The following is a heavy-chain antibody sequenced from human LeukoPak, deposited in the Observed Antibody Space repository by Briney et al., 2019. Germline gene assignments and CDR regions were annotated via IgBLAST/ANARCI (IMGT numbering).Heavy chain of an antibody. V-gene: IGHV4-61*01. CDR1: GGSVSSSSYY. CDR3: ARAKNEGYYYDSNPADSNWFDP. Sequence: PSETLSLTCTVSGGSVSSSSYYWSWIRQPPGKGLEWIGYIYYSGSTNYNPSLKSRVTIPEDTSKNQFSLKLSSVTAADTAVYYCARAKNEGYYYDSNPADSNWFDPWGQGTLVTVSS. J-gene: IGHJ5*02. D-gene: IGHD3-22*01. CDR2: IYYSGST.